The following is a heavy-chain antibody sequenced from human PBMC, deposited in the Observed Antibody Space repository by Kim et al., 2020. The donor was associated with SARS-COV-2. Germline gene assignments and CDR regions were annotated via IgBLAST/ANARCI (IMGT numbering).Heavy chain of an antibody. Sequence: SYTLSLTFTFSGVSIIIIIYYFFFILHPPLNLLYCISIIYYIFITYYNPSLNSRVTISLDTSKNHFSLKLSSVTASDTAVYYCARNIAADGNGYYYYGM. CDR3: ARNIAADGNGYYYYGM. CDR2: IYYIFIT. J-gene: IGHJ6*01. V-gene: IGHV4-39*01. CDR1: GVSIIIIIYY. D-gene: IGHD6-13*01.